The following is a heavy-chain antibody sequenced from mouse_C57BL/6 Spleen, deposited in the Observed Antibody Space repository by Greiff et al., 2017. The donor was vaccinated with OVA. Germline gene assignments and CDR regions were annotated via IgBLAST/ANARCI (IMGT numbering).Heavy chain of an antibody. CDR1: GYTFTSYW. V-gene: IGHV1-69*01. CDR3: ARALITTVVGAMDY. J-gene: IGHJ4*01. Sequence: QVQLQQPGAELVMPGASVKLSCKASGYTFTSYWMHWVKQRHGQGLEWIGEIDPSDSYTNYNQKFKGKSTLTVDKSSSTAYRQLSSLTSEDSAVYYCARALITTVVGAMDYWGQGTSVTVSS. D-gene: IGHD1-1*01. CDR2: IDPSDSYT.